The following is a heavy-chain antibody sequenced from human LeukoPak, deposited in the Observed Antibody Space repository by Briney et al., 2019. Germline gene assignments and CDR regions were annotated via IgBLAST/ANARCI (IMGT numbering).Heavy chain of an antibody. D-gene: IGHD3-10*01. CDR2: MNRDGSTT. CDR3: ARAPGFYGSGSYFDY. J-gene: IGHJ4*02. V-gene: IGHV3-74*01. CDR1: GFTFSNYA. Sequence: PGGSLRLSCAASGFTFSNYAMSWARQAPGKGLVWVSRMNRDGSTTTYADSVKGRFTISRDNAKNTLYLQMNSLRAEDTAVYYCARAPGFYGSGSYFDYWGQGTLVTVSS.